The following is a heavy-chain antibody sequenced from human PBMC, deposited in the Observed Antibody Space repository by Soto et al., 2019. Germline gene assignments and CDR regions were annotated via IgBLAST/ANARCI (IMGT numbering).Heavy chain of an antibody. CDR3: TGITWFRGMDV. CDR2: TYYKSKWNN. D-gene: IGHD3-10*01. Sequence: TLSLTCVISGDSVSSNGAGWNWIRQSPSRGLEWLGRTYYKSKWNNDYALSEKSRITINPDTSKNQFSLHLYSVTPEDTAVYYCTGITWFRGMDVWGQGTPVTVSS. V-gene: IGHV6-1*01. CDR1: GDSVSSNGAG. J-gene: IGHJ6*02.